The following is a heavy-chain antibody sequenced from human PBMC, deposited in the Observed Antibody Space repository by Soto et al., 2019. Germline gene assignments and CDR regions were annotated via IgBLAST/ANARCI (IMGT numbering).Heavy chain of an antibody. Sequence: QVQLVESGGGLVMPGGSLRLCCAASGLTFSDYYMSWIRQAPGKGLEWVAYITRSGSYTRDADTVQGRFTISRDNAKNSQYQQMNGLRVEDTAGYYCALERDGIDVWGQGTTVTVSS. V-gene: IGHV3-11*05. CDR2: ITRSGSYT. J-gene: IGHJ6*02. CDR1: GLTFSDYY. CDR3: ALERDGIDV.